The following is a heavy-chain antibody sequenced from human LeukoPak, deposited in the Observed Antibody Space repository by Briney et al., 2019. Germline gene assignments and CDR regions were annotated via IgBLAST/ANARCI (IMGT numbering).Heavy chain of an antibody. CDR2: ISAHNGNT. CDR1: GYTFTSYG. V-gene: IGHV1-18*04. D-gene: IGHD3-3*01. CDR3: ARVRNPPGYYDFWSGYYAKHYYFDY. Sequence: ASVKVSCKATGYTFTSYGITWVRQAPGQGLEWMGWISAHNGNTNYAQKLQGRVTMTTDTSTSTAYMELRSLRSDDTAVYYCARVRNPPGYYDFWSGYYAKHYYFDYWGQGTLVTVSS. J-gene: IGHJ4*02.